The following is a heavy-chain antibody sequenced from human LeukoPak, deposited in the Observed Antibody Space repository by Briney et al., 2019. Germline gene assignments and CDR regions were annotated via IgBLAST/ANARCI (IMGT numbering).Heavy chain of an antibody. Sequence: GGSLRLSCAASGFTFSSYSMNWVRQAPGKGLEWVSYISSSSSTIYYADSVKGRFTISRDNAKNSLYLQMNSLRAEDTAVYYCARDNRASSGSGDYYYYYMDVWGKGTTVTVSS. V-gene: IGHV3-48*01. J-gene: IGHJ6*03. CDR1: GFTFSSYS. CDR2: ISSSSSTI. D-gene: IGHD6-19*01. CDR3: ARDNRASSGSGDYYYYYMDV.